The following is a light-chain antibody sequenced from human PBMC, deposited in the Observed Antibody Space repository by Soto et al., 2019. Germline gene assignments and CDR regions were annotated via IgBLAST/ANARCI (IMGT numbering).Light chain of an antibody. CDR3: QQYNQWWT. CDR2: GES. CDR1: RSVSSN. Sequence: EIVMTQSPATLSVSPGERATLSCRASRSVSSNLAWYHQKPGQAPRLLIYGESTRATGIPARFSGSGSGTEFTLTISSLQSEDFGVYYCQQYNQWWTFGQGTKVESK. V-gene: IGKV3-15*01. J-gene: IGKJ1*01.